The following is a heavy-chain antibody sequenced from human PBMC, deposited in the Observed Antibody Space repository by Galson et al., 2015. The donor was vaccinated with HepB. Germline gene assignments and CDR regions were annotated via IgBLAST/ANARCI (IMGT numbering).Heavy chain of an antibody. D-gene: IGHD3-10*01. CDR2: IIPIFGTA. Sequence: SVKVSCKASGGTFSSYAISWVRQAPGQGLEWMGGIIPIFGTANYAQKFQGRVTITADESTSTAYMELSSLRSEDTAVYYCARDPHGGRFNWFDPWGQGTLVTVSS. CDR1: GGTFSSYA. V-gene: IGHV1-69*13. CDR3: ARDPHGGRFNWFDP. J-gene: IGHJ5*02.